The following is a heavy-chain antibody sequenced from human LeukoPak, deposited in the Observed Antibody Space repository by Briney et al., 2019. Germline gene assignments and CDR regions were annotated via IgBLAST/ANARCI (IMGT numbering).Heavy chain of an antibody. Sequence: GGSLRLSCAASGFTFSSYAMSWVRQAPGKGLEWASAISGSGGSTYYADSVKGRFTISRDNSKDTLYLQLNSLRVEDTAVYYCAKKGSSSSSEGFWFDPWGQGTLVTVSS. CDR2: ISGSGGST. CDR1: GFTFSSYA. J-gene: IGHJ5*02. CDR3: AKKGSSSSSEGFWFDP. D-gene: IGHD6-6*01. V-gene: IGHV3-23*01.